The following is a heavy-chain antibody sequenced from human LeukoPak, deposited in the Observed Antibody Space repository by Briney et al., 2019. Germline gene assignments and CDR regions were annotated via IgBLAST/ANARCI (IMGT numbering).Heavy chain of an antibody. J-gene: IGHJ4*02. CDR1: GFIFSDYG. D-gene: IGHD1-1*01. V-gene: IGHV3-33*01. Sequence: GGSLRLSCAVCGFIFSDYGFHWVRQARGKALEWVAVTRFDGSIKQYADSVKGRFTISRDDSKNTLYLQINFLKSEDTAVYYCARWGGTRQYYFDYWGQGTLVTVSS. CDR2: TRFDGSIK. CDR3: ARWGGTRQYYFDY.